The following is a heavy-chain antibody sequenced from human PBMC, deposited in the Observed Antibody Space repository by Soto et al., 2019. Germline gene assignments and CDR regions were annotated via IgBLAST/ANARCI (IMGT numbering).Heavy chain of an antibody. D-gene: IGHD6-13*01. Sequence: VQLVQSGAEVKRPGTSVKVSCQASGYTFTNYGISWVRQAPGQGTEWMGWINGYNDNTKYAKKFQGRVTMTTDTSTSTAYMEVRSLRSDDTAIYYCARGGSSWSTEYYQHWGQGTLVIVSS. CDR2: INGYNDNT. CDR1: GYTFTNYG. J-gene: IGHJ1*01. CDR3: ARGGSSWSTEYYQH. V-gene: IGHV1-18*04.